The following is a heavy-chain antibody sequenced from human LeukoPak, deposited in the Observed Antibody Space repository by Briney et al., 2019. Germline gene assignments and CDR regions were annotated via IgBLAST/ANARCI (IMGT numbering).Heavy chain of an antibody. CDR3: GSDPNGDYVGALGY. V-gene: IGHV3-23*01. D-gene: IGHD2-8*01. Sequence: GGSLRLSCAASGFTFSSYSMNWVRQAPGKGLEWVSAVTGGGDGTHYIDSVKGRFTVSRDNSKNTIYLQMNSLRAEDTAIYFCGSDPNGDYVGALGYWGRGTLVTVSS. CDR1: GFTFSSYS. J-gene: IGHJ4*01. CDR2: VTGGGDGT.